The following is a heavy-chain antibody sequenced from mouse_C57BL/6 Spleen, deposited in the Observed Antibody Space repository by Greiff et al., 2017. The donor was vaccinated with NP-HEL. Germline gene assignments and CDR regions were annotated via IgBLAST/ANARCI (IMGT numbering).Heavy chain of an antibody. CDR1: GFTFSDYY. V-gene: IGHV5-12*01. J-gene: IGHJ3*01. CDR3: ARKDYDGYYWFAY. D-gene: IGHD2-3*01. CDR2: ISNGGGST. Sequence: EVQVVESGGGLVQPGGSLKLSCAASGFTFSDYYMYWVRQTPEKRLEWVAYISNGGGSTYYPDTVKGRFTISRDNAKNTLYLQMSRLKSEDTAMYYCARKDYDGYYWFAYWGQGTLVTVSA.